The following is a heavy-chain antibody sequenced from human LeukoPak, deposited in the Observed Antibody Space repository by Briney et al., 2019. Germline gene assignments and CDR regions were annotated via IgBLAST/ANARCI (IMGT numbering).Heavy chain of an antibody. CDR1: GFNFNDAA. CDR3: AKDIQLSA. CDR2: IASSGRNT. J-gene: IGHJ3*01. V-gene: IGHV3-23*01. D-gene: IGHD5-24*01. Sequence: PGGSLRLSCAASGFNFNDAAMTWARQAPGKGLEWVSLIASSGRNTYYPDSVRGRFTISRDNSKNTLSLQMNSLRVEDTAMYYCAKDIQLSAWGLGTMVTVSS.